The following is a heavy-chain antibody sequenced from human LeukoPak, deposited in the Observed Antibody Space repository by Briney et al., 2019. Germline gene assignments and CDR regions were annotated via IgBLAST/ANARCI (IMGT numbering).Heavy chain of an antibody. CDR1: GYTFTGYY. V-gene: IGHV1-2*02. CDR3: ARSGGLWLGELPTQFDY. CDR2: INPNSGGT. J-gene: IGHJ4*02. D-gene: IGHD3-10*01. Sequence: ASVKVSCKASGYTFTGYYMHWVRQAPGQGLEWMGWINPNSGGTNYAQKFQGRVTMTRDTSISTAYMELSRLRSDDTAVYYCARSGGLWLGELPTQFDYWGQGTLVTVSS.